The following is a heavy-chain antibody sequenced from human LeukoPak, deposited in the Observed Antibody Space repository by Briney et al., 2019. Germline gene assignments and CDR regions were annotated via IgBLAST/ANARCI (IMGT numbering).Heavy chain of an antibody. CDR1: GFTFSNAW. CDR3: AKADQTWWNDAFDI. V-gene: IGHV3-15*01. Sequence: GGSLRLSCAASGFTFSNAWMSWVRQAPGKGLEWVGRIKSKTDGGTTDYAAPVKGRFTISRDDSKNTLYLQMNSLKTEDTAVYYCAKADQTWWNDAFDIWGQGTMVTVSS. J-gene: IGHJ3*02. CDR2: IKSKTDGGTT. D-gene: IGHD2-15*01.